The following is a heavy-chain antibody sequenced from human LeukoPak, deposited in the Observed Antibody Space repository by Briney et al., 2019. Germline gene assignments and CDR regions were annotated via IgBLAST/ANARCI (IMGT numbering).Heavy chain of an antibody. CDR2: ISSSSSYI. CDR3: ARDRTYGDYEDDAFDI. CDR1: GFTFSSYS. J-gene: IGHJ3*02. D-gene: IGHD4-17*01. V-gene: IGHV3-21*01. Sequence: GGSLRLSCAASGFTFSSYSMNWVRQAPGKGLEWVSSISSSSSYIYYADSVKGRFTISRDNAKNSLYLQMNSLRAEDTAVYYCARDRTYGDYEDDAFDIWGQGTMVTVSS.